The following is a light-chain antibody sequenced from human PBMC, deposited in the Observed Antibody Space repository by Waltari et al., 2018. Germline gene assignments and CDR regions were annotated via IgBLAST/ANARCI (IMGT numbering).Light chain of an antibody. Sequence: HLVLPHPPSPSAPLDPPVNLTCPRIIGHGATVIPRLHQQPEKGPRYLMKVNSDGSHSKGDEIPDRFSGSSSGAERYLTISSVQPEDEADYYCQTGGHGTWVFGGGTKLTVL. CDR1: IGHGATV. CDR2: VNSDGSH. J-gene: IGLJ3*02. V-gene: IGLV4-69*01. CDR3: QTGGHGTWV.